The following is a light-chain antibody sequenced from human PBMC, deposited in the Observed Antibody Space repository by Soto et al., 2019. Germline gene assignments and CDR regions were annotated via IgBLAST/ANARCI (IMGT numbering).Light chain of an antibody. CDR3: CSYAGSSPLYV. V-gene: IGLV2-23*01. J-gene: IGLJ1*01. CDR2: EGN. CDR1: SSHIGSSNL. Sequence: QSALTQPASVSGSPGQSITISCTASSSHIGSSNLVSWYQHHSGKAPKLIIYEGNKRPSGVSNRFSGSKSGKKASLTISGLQAEDEGTYYCCSYAGSSPLYVFGTGTKVTVL.